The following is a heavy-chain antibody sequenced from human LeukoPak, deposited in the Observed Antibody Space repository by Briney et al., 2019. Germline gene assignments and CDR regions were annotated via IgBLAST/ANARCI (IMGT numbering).Heavy chain of an antibody. CDR2: INHSGST. D-gene: IGHD2-8*01. Sequence: SETLSLTCAVYGGSFSGYYWSWIRQPPGKGLEWIGEINHSGSTNYNPSLKSRVTISVDTSKNQFSLKLSSVTAADTAVYYCARHAYNGNPPAHVWGRGTLVTVSS. CDR1: GGSFSGYY. V-gene: IGHV4-34*01. J-gene: IGHJ4*02. CDR3: ARHAYNGNPPAHV.